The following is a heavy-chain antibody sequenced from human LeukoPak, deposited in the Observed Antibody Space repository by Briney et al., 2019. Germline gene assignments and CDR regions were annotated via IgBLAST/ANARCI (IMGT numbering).Heavy chain of an antibody. CDR3: AREHDSAYDY. CDR2: ISNGGRSI. J-gene: IGHJ4*02. Sequence: GGSLRLSCAASGFSFRDHYMSWVRQPPGKWLEWVSYISNGGRSINYSDPVKGRFTISRDNAKSSLYLQMNNLRAGDTAMYYCAREHDSAYDYWGQGILVTVSS. D-gene: IGHD5-12*01. CDR1: GFSFRDHY. V-gene: IGHV3-11*01.